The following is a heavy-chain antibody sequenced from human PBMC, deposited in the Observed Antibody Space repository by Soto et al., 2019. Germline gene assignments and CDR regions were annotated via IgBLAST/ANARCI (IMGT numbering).Heavy chain of an antibody. D-gene: IGHD3-16*01. V-gene: IGHV4-59*01. CDR3: AGGEGLGLAY. CDR2: ISYSGGT. CDR1: GASISSYY. Sequence: QVQLQESGPGLVKPSETLSLTCTVSGASISSYYWSWIRQSPGKGLEWIGYISYSGGTNYNPSLRGRAPTSQDTSKNQFPLNRNSLPAEDTAWYYCAGGEGLGLAYWGQGTLVTVSS. J-gene: IGHJ4*02.